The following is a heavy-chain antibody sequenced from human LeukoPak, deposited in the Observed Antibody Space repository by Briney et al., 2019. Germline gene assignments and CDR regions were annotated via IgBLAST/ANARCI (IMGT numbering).Heavy chain of an antibody. Sequence: GRSLRLSCAASGFTFSSYGMHWVRQAPGKGLEWVAVISYDGSNKYYADSVKGRFTISRDNSENTLYLQMNSLRAEDTAVYYCAKDPSDWNDGPLDYWGQGTLVTVSS. D-gene: IGHD1-1*01. J-gene: IGHJ4*02. CDR2: ISYDGSNK. CDR3: AKDPSDWNDGPLDY. V-gene: IGHV3-30*18. CDR1: GFTFSSYG.